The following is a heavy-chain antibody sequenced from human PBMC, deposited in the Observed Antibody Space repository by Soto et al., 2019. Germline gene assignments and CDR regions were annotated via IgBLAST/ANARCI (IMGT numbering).Heavy chain of an antibody. CDR1: GYSFTSYW. V-gene: IGHV5-10-1*01. J-gene: IGHJ6*02. CDR3: ARLAAAVDV. CDR2: IDPSDSYT. D-gene: IGHD6-13*01. Sequence: PGESLKISCKGSGYSFTSYWITWVRQMPGNGLEWMGRIDPSDSYTDYSPSFQGHVTISADKSIGTAYLQWSSLKASDTAVYYCARLAAAVDVWGQGTTVTVSS.